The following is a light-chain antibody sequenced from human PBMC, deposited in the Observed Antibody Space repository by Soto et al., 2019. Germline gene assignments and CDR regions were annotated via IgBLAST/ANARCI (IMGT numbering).Light chain of an antibody. Sequence: QSVLTQSPSASASLGASVKLTCTLSSGHSNYAIAWHQQQPEKGPRYLMKVKSDGSHNKGDGIPDRFSGSSSGAERYLTISSLQSEDEADYYCQTWGTGIPWVFGGGTKLTVL. CDR2: VKSDGSH. CDR3: QTWGTGIPWV. V-gene: IGLV4-69*01. J-gene: IGLJ3*02. CDR1: SGHSNYA.